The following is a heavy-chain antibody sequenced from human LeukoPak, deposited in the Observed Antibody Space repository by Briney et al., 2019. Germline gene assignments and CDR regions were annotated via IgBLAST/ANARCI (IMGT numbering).Heavy chain of an antibody. CDR2: ISAYNGNT. Sequence: GASVKVSCKDSGYTFTSYGTSWGRQAPGQGREWMGWISAYNGNTNYAQKPQGRVTITTDTSTSTAYMEQRSLRSEDTGVCYCASSYSSYGPGDYWGQGTLVTVSS. CDR1: GYTFTSYG. CDR3: ASSYSSYGPGDY. V-gene: IGHV1-18*01. D-gene: IGHD5-12*01. J-gene: IGHJ4*02.